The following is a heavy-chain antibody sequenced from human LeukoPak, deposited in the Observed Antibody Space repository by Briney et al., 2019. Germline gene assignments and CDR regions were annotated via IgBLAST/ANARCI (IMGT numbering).Heavy chain of an antibody. CDR1: GYTFTSYG. V-gene: IGHV1-18*01. CDR2: ISAYNGNT. D-gene: IGHD2-2*01. Sequence: ASVKVSCKASGYTFTSYGISWVRQAPGQGLEWMGWISAYNGNTNYAQKLQGRVAMTTDTSTSTAYMELRSLRSDDTAVYYCARAVVPAADYYHYYYYMDVWGKGTTVTVSS. J-gene: IGHJ6*03. CDR3: ARAVVPAADYYHYYYYMDV.